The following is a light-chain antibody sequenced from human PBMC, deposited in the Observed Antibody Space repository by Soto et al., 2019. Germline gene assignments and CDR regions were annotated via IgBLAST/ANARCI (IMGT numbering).Light chain of an antibody. V-gene: IGKV3-20*01. CDR3: QQYSNSPPT. CDR1: QSVSGSY. J-gene: IGKJ5*01. CDR2: VAS. Sequence: EIVLTQSPCTLSLSPGERATLSCRASQSVSGSYLAWYQQKPGQAPRLLIYVASRRATGVPDRFSGSGSGTDFTLTINRLEPEDFAVYYCQQYSNSPPTFGQGTRLEIK.